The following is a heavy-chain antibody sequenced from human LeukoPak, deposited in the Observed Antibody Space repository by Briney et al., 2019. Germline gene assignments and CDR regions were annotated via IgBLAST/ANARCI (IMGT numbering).Heavy chain of an antibody. D-gene: IGHD2-2*01. J-gene: IGHJ4*02. CDR1: GFPFSSHG. V-gene: IGHV3-23*01. CDR3: AHGAMYQLDY. CDR2: IIGGGGST. Sequence: QPGGTLRLSCAASGFPFSSHGMSWVHQAPGKGLEWVSGIIGGGGSTYYADSVKGRFTISGDNSRNTLFLQMNSLRAEDTAVYYCAHGAMYQLDYWGQGTLVTVSS.